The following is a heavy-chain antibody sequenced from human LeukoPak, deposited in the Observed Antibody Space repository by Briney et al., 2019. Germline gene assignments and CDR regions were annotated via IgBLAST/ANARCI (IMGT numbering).Heavy chain of an antibody. D-gene: IGHD3-22*01. J-gene: IGHJ4*02. CDR2: IKQDGSEK. Sequence: GGSLRLSCAASGFTFSSYWMSWVRQAPGKGLEWVANIKQDGSEKYYVDSVKGRFTISRDNAKNSLYLQMNSLRAEDTAVYYCARDVDDSSGYQDYWGQGTLVTVSS. CDR1: GFTFSSYW. V-gene: IGHV3-7*01. CDR3: ARDVDDSSGYQDY.